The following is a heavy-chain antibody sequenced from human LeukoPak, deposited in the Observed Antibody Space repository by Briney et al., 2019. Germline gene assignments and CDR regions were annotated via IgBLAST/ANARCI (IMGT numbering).Heavy chain of an antibody. J-gene: IGHJ4*02. CDR2: ISWNSGSI. D-gene: IGHD6-6*01. CDR3: AKEKYSTSATGFDY. CDR1: GFTFDDYA. V-gene: IGHV3-9*01. Sequence: GGSLRLSCAASGFTFDDYAMHWVRQAPGKGLEWVSGISWNSGSIGYADSVKGRFTISRDNAKNSLYLHMNSLRAEDTAIYYCAKEKYSTSATGFDYWGQGTLVTVSS.